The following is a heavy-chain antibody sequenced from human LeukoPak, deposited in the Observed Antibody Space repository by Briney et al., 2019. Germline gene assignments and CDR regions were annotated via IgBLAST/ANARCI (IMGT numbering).Heavy chain of an antibody. CDR3: ARVVSGYSSSWYKEKGYYFDY. CDR1: GFTFNDYA. D-gene: IGHD6-13*01. V-gene: IGHV3-9*01. Sequence: PGRSLRLSCAASGFTFNDYAMHWVRQAPGKGLEWVSAVSWNGYSIGYADSVKGRFTISRDNAKKSLYLQMNSLRAEDTALYYCARVVSGYSSSWYKEKGYYFDYWGQGTLVTVSS. J-gene: IGHJ4*02. CDR2: VSWNGYSI.